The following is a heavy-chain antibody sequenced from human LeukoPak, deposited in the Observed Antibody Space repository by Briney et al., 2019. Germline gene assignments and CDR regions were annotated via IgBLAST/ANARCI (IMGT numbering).Heavy chain of an antibody. CDR2: ISGYNGNT. D-gene: IGHD3-22*01. CDR1: GYPLTSYG. V-gene: IGHV1-18*01. J-gene: IGHJ3*02. Sequence: ASLKDSRKASGYPLTSYGISWVRQAPGQRLEWMGWISGYNGNTHYAQNLPGRGTMTTGTSTRTAYLELRSLRSDDTAVYYCARDSPDYYDSSGYYWNAFDTWGQGKMVTVFS. CDR3: ARDSPDYYDSSGYYWNAFDT.